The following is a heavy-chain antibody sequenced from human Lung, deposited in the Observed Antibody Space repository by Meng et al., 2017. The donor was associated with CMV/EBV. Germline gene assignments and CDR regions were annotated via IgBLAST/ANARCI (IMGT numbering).Heavy chain of an antibody. CDR2: ITWDGGNT. Sequence: ESLKISXAASGFTFDDHAMHWVRQRPGKGLEWVSLITWDGGNTYYADSVKGRFTISRDNSKNSLYLQMNSLRTEDTALYYCAKDGSDSSLGWLDPWGQGTLVTFSS. CDR1: GFTFDDHA. J-gene: IGHJ5*02. CDR3: AKDGSDSSLGWLDP. V-gene: IGHV3-43D*03. D-gene: IGHD2-15*01.